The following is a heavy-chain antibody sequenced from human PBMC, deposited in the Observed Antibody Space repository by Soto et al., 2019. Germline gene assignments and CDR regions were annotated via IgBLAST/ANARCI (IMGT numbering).Heavy chain of an antibody. Sequence: SETLSLTCTVSGGSISSYYWSWIRQPPGKGLEWIGYIYYSGTTIYSPSLKSRVTISVDTSKDQFSLKLTSVTAADTAVYYCARAPSFYDYIWGSYRSSSVFDIWGQGKMVTVSS. CDR2: IYYSGTT. CDR3: ARAPSFYDYIWGSYRSSSVFDI. J-gene: IGHJ3*02. CDR1: GGSISSYY. D-gene: IGHD3-16*02. V-gene: IGHV4-59*01.